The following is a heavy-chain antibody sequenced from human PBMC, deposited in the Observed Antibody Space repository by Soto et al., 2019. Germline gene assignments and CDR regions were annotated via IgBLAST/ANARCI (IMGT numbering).Heavy chain of an antibody. CDR3: ARDPDYYDSSGYLYFDY. CDR2: IIPIFGTA. D-gene: IGHD3-22*01. Sequence: QVQLVQSGAEVKKPGSSVKVSCKASGGTFSSYAISWVRQAPGQGLEWMGGIIPIFGTANYAQKFQGRVTITADKSTSPAYMELSSLRSEDTAVYYCARDPDYYDSSGYLYFDYWGQGTLVTVSA. V-gene: IGHV1-69*06. J-gene: IGHJ4*02. CDR1: GGTFSSYA.